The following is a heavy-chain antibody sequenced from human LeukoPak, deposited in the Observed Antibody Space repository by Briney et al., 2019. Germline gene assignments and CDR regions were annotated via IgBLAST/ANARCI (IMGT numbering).Heavy chain of an antibody. Sequence: ASVKVSCKVSGYTLTELCMHWVRQAPGKGLEWMGGFDPEDGETIYAQKFQGRVTMTEDTSTDTAYMELSSLRSEDTAVYYCATGHYYDSSGYYYFDYWGQGTLVTVSS. CDR3: ATGHYYDSSGYYYFDY. J-gene: IGHJ4*02. CDR1: GYTLTELC. CDR2: FDPEDGET. D-gene: IGHD3-22*01. V-gene: IGHV1-24*01.